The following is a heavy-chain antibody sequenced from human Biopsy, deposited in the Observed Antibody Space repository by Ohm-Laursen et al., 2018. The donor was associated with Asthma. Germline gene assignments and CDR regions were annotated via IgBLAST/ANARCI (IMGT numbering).Heavy chain of an antibody. Sequence: SLRLSCTASGFTFGSYGLHWVRQAPGKGLEWVADIWFDGSNKHYADSVKGRFTISRDNSKNTLYLQMNSLRAEDTALYYCGRERSYMVDYWGQGTLVTVSP. V-gene: IGHV3-33*01. D-gene: IGHD3-10*01. CDR3: GRERSYMVDY. CDR2: IWFDGSNK. CDR1: GFTFGSYG. J-gene: IGHJ4*02.